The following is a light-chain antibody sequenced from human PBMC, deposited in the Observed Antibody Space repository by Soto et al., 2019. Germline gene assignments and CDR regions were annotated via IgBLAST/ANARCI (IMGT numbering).Light chain of an antibody. CDR1: SSDVGGYDH. Sequence: QSALTQPASVSGSPGQSITISCTGTSSDVGGYDHVSWYQQHPGKAPKLIIYDVSIRPSGVSNRFSGSKSANTASLAVSGLQAEDEADYYCSSYTSKDTLVFGGGTKVTVL. J-gene: IGLJ3*02. V-gene: IGLV2-14*03. CDR3: SSYTSKDTLV. CDR2: DVS.